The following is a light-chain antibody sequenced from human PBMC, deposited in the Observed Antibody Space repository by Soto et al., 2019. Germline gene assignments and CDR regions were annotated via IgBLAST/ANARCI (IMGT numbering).Light chain of an antibody. Sequence: QSVLTQPASVSGSPGQSITISCTGTTTDFGSYNLVSWYQQHPGRAPKLMIYEVSRRPSGVSNRFSGSKSGNTASLPISGLQAEDEADYYCCSWAGSNTFYFFGTGTKVTVL. CDR3: CSWAGSNTFYF. CDR2: EVS. CDR1: TTDFGSYNL. V-gene: IGLV2-23*02. J-gene: IGLJ1*01.